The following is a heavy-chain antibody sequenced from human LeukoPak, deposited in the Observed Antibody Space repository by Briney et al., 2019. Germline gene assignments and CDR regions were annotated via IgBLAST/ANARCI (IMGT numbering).Heavy chain of an antibody. Sequence: GGSLRLSCAASGLTFSSYSMNWVRQAPGKGLEWVSSITGSHGPTYNTDSVKGRFTISRDNSKNTLYLQMNSLRAEDTAVYYCARGLGSMAAAGNNWFDPWGQGTLVTVSS. V-gene: IGHV3-21*01. CDR2: ITGSHGPT. CDR1: GLTFSSYS. D-gene: IGHD6-13*01. CDR3: ARGLGSMAAAGNNWFDP. J-gene: IGHJ5*02.